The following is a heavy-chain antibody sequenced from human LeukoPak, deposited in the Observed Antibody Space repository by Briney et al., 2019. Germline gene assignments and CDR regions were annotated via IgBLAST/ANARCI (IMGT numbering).Heavy chain of an antibody. CDR1: GFTFSTYS. V-gene: IGHV3-21*06. D-gene: IGHD5-24*01. J-gene: IGHJ5*02. Sequence: PGGSLRLSCAASGFTFSTYSMHWVRQAPGKGLEWVSSIISSGSNIYHTGSVRGRFTVSRDNAKNSLYLQMSSLRPEDTAVYYCAGGSLRDLKITWGQGTLVTVSS. CDR2: IISSGSNI. CDR3: AGGSLRDLKIT.